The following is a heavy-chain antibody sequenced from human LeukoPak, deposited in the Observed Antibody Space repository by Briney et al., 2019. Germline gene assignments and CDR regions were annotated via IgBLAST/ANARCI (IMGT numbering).Heavy chain of an antibody. CDR1: GDSVSSNSAA. D-gene: IGHD6-13*01. Sequence: SQTLSLTCAISGDSVSSNSAAWNWIRQSPSRGLEWLGRTYYRSKWYNDYAVSVQSRITINPDTSNNQFSLQLNSVTPEDTAVYYCARSPYSSSWYGYNWLDPWGQGTLVTVSS. V-gene: IGHV6-1*01. J-gene: IGHJ5*02. CDR3: ARSPYSSSWYGYNWLDP. CDR2: TYYRSKWYN.